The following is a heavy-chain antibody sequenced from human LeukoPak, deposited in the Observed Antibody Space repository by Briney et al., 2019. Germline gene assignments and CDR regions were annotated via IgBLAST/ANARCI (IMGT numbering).Heavy chain of an antibody. D-gene: IGHD3-16*01. Sequence: ASVKVSCKASGGTFSSYAISWVRQATGQGLEWMGWMNPNSGNTGYAQKFQGRVTMTRNTSISTAYMELSSLRSEDTAVYYCARGLSPVLKVGLGGLDYWGQGTLVTVSS. CDR2: MNPNSGNT. CDR1: GGTFSSYA. J-gene: IGHJ4*02. V-gene: IGHV1-8*02. CDR3: ARGLSPVLKVGLGGLDY.